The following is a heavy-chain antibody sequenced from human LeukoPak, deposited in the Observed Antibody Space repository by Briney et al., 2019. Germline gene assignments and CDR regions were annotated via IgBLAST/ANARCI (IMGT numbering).Heavy chain of an antibody. J-gene: IGHJ4*02. CDR3: AREYYSDSSGSDY. CDR1: GFTFSNHA. D-gene: IGHD3-22*01. V-gene: IGHV3-23*01. CDR2: ISGSDYST. Sequence: GGSLRLSCAASGFTFSNHAMSWVRQAPGKGLEWVSGISGSDYSTYYADSVKGRFTISRDNSKNTLYLQMNSLRAEDTAVYYCAREYYSDSSGSDYWGQGTLVTVSS.